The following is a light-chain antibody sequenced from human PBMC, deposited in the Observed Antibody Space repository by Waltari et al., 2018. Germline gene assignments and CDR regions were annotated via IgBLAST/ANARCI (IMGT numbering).Light chain of an antibody. J-gene: IGKJ4*01. CDR1: QSISSW. Sequence: DIQMTQSPSTLSASVGARVTITCRASQSISSWLAWYQQKPGKAPKLLIYKASSLESGVPSRFSGSGSGTEFTLTISSLQPDDFATYHCQQYNSYPLTFGGGTKVEIK. CDR2: KAS. CDR3: QQYNSYPLT. V-gene: IGKV1-5*03.